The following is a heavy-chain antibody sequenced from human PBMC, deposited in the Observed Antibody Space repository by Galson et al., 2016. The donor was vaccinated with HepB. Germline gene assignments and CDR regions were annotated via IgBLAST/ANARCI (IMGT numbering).Heavy chain of an antibody. CDR3: VRMVPSAVGYDY. Sequence: PALVKPTQTLTLTCTFSGFSLTTTGMRVSWVRQPPGKALEWLARIDWDDDKYYSTSLKTRLTISKETSKNQVVLTMTNMDPVDTATYYCVRMVPSAVGYDYWGQGTLVTVSS. V-gene: IGHV2-70*04. CDR2: IDWDDDK. D-gene: IGHD1-26*01. CDR1: GFSLTTTGMR. J-gene: IGHJ4*02.